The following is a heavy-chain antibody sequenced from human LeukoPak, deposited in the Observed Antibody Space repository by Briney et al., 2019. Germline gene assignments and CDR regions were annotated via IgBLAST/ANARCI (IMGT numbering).Heavy chain of an antibody. J-gene: IGHJ3*02. Sequence: SETLSLTCTVSGGSISSYYWSWIRQPPGKGLEWIGYIYYSGSTNYNPSLKSRVTISVDTSKNQFSLKLSSVTAADTAVYYCARETRWLAVFEENDAFDIWGQGTMVTVS. CDR1: GGSISSYY. CDR3: ARETRWLAVFEENDAFDI. D-gene: IGHD6-19*01. V-gene: IGHV4-59*01. CDR2: IYYSGST.